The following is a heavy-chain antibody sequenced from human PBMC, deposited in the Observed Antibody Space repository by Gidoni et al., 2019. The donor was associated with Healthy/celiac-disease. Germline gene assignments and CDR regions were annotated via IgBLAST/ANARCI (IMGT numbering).Heavy chain of an antibody. CDR2: IIPILGIA. CDR1: GGTFSSYA. V-gene: IGHV1-69*04. J-gene: IGHJ4*02. Sequence: QVQLVQSGAEVKKPGSPVKVSCKASGGTFSSYAISWVRQAPGQGLEWMGRIIPILGIANYAQKFQGRVTITADKSTSTAYMELSSLRSEDTAVYYCAIPSGATTSRAPHDYWGQGTLVTVSS. CDR3: AIPSGATTSRAPHDY. D-gene: IGHD1-26*01.